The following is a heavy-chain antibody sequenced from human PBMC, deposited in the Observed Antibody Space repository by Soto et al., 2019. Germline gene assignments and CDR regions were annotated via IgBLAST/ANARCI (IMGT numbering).Heavy chain of an antibody. Sequence: EVQLLESGGGLVQPGGSLRLSCAASGFTFSILAMGWVRQAPGKGLEWVSVIDYTGGTTYYTDSVKGRFIISRDNSKKILYQQMNSLRTEDTAIYYCAKDATRTSGWYYFDYWGRGALVTVSS. J-gene: IGHJ4*02. CDR2: IDYTGGTT. D-gene: IGHD6-19*01. CDR3: AKDATRTSGWYYFDY. V-gene: IGHV3-23*01. CDR1: GFTFSILA.